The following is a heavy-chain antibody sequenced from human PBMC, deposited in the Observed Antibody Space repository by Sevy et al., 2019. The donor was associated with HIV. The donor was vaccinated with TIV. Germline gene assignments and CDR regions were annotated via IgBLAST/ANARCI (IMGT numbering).Heavy chain of an antibody. CDR2: FDPEDGET. CDR1: GYTLTELS. Sequence: ASVKVSCKVSGYTLTELSMHWVLQAPGKGLEWMGGFDPEDGETISAQKFQGRVTMTEDISTDTAYMELSSLRSEDTAVYYCATPTGAAGTGFDYWGQGTLVTVSS. J-gene: IGHJ4*02. V-gene: IGHV1-24*01. D-gene: IGHD6-13*01. CDR3: ATPTGAAGTGFDY.